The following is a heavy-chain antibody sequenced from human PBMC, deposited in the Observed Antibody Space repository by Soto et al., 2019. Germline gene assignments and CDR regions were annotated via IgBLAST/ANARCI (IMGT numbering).Heavy chain of an antibody. V-gene: IGHV1-69*02. Sequence: QVQLVQSGAEVKKPGSSVKVSCKASGGTFSSYTIGWVRQAPGQGLEWMGRIIPILGIANYAQKFQGRVTITADKSTSTAYMELSSLRSEDTAVYYCARAKGVRPDFDYWGQGTLVTVSS. J-gene: IGHJ4*02. D-gene: IGHD3-3*01. CDR2: IIPILGIA. CDR1: GGTFSSYT. CDR3: ARAKGVRPDFDY.